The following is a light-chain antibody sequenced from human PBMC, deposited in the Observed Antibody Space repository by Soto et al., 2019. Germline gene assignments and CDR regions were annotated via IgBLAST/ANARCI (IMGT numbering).Light chain of an antibody. Sequence: DIQMTPSPYTLSASVGDRVTITCRASQGISTWLAWYQQKPGTAPKLLIYDASSLESGVPSRFGGSGSGTEFTLTISSLQPDDYATYYCQQYSSYSRTFGQGTKVDIK. CDR2: DAS. J-gene: IGKJ1*01. CDR1: QGISTW. CDR3: QQYSSYSRT. V-gene: IGKV1-5*01.